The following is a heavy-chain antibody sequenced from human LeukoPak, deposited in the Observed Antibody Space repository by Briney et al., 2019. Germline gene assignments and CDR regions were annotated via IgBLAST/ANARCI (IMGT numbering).Heavy chain of an antibody. CDR2: INHSGST. Sequence: SETLSLTCAVYGGSFSGYYWSWIRQPPGKGLEWIGEINHSGSTNYNPSLKGRVTISVDTSKNQFSLKLSSVTAADTAVYYCARDTVVVPATFDPWGQGTLVTVSS. D-gene: IGHD2-2*01. V-gene: IGHV4-34*01. CDR1: GGSFSGYY. J-gene: IGHJ5*02. CDR3: ARDTVVVPATFDP.